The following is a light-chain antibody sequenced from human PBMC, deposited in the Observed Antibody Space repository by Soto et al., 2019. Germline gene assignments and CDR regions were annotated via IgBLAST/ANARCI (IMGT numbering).Light chain of an antibody. CDR2: GAS. CDR1: QSVSRSY. J-gene: IGKJ2*01. Sequence: EIVLTQSPGTLSLSPGERATLSCRASQSVSRSYLACYQQKPGQAPRLLIYGASSRATGIPDRFSGSGSGTDFTLTISRLEPEDFAVDYCQQYGSSPPYTFGQGTKLEIK. CDR3: QQYGSSPPYT. V-gene: IGKV3-20*01.